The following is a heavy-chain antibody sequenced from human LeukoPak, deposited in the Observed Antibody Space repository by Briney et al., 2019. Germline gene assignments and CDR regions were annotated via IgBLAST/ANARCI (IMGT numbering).Heavy chain of an antibody. Sequence: SETLSLTCTVSGGSISSYYWSWIRQPPGKGLEWIGYIYYSGSTNYNPSLKSRVTISVDTSKNQFSLKLSSVTAADTAVYYCARRLNMYLQFDYWGQGTLVTVSS. V-gene: IGHV4-59*08. J-gene: IGHJ4*02. CDR3: ARRLNMYLQFDY. CDR1: GGSISSYY. CDR2: IYYSGST. D-gene: IGHD2-2*01.